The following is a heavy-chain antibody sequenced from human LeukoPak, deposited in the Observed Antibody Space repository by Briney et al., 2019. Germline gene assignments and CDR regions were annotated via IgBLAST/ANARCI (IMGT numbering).Heavy chain of an antibody. D-gene: IGHD6-19*01. CDR1: GFTFSSYA. V-gene: IGHV3-30-3*01. J-gene: IGHJ4*02. CDR3: ARDGGIAVAGYLDY. CDR2: ISYDGSNK. Sequence: GRSLRLSCAASGFTFSSYATHWVRQAPGKGLEWVAVISYDGSNKYYADSVKGRFTISRDNSKNTLYLQMNSLRAEDTAVYYCARDGGIAVAGYLDYWGQGTLVTVSS.